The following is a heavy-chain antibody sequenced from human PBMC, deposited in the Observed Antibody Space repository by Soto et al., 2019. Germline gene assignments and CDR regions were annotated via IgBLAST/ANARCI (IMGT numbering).Heavy chain of an antibody. D-gene: IGHD3-22*01. V-gene: IGHV1-46*01. Sequence: QVQLVQSGAEVKKPGASVKVSCKASGYTFTSYYMHWVRQAPGQGLEWMGIINPSGGSTSYAQKFQGRVTMTRDTSTSTVYMELSSLRSEDTVVYYCARAPYYYDSSGYYMLDYWGQGTLVTVSS. CDR2: INPSGGST. CDR1: GYTFTSYY. CDR3: ARAPYYYDSSGYYMLDY. J-gene: IGHJ4*02.